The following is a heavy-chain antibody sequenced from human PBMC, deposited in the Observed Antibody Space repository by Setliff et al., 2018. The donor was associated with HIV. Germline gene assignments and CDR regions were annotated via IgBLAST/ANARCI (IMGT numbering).Heavy chain of an antibody. CDR1: GFTFSSYS. J-gene: IGHJ6*02. D-gene: IGHD2-2*01. CDR3: VRDGGSTSWNFLYYYGMDV. CDR2: ISSSSSYI. Sequence: PGGSLRLSCAASGFTFSSYSMNWVRQAPGKGLEWVSSISSSSSYIYYADSVKGRFTISRDNAKNSLYLQMNSLRAEDTAVYYCVRDGGSTSWNFLYYYGMDVWGQGTTVTVSS. V-gene: IGHV3-21*01.